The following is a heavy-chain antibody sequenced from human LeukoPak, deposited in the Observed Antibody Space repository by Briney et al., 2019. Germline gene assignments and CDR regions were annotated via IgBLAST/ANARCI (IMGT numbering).Heavy chain of an antibody. CDR3: ARGEMATSTLDY. CDR2: IYYSGST. D-gene: IGHD5-24*01. J-gene: IGHJ4*02. Sequence: SETLSLTCTVSGGSISSGGYYWSWIRQHPGKGLEWIGYIYYSGSTYYNPSLKSRVTISVDTPKNQFSLKLSSVTAADTAVYYCARGEMATSTLDYWGQGTLVTVSS. CDR1: GGSISSGGYY. V-gene: IGHV4-31*03.